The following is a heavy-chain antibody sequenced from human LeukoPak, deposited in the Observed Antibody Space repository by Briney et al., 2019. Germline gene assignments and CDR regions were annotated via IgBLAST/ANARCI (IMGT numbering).Heavy chain of an antibody. CDR1: GGSISSSSYY. V-gene: IGHV4-39*07. J-gene: IGHJ4*02. D-gene: IGHD6-19*01. CDR2: IYYSGST. CDR3: ARASSSGWSFDY. Sequence: SETLSLTCTVSGGSISSSSYYWGWIRQPPGRGLEWIGSIYYSGSTYYNPSLKSRVTISVDTSNNQFSLKLSSVTAADTAVYFCARASSSGWSFDYWGQGTQVTVSA.